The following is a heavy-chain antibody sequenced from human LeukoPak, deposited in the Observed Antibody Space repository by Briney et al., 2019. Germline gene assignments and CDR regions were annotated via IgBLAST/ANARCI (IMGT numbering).Heavy chain of an antibody. CDR1: GYTFTTYD. CDR3: ARANYYGSGKKDLDY. D-gene: IGHD3-10*01. CDR2: MNPNSGNT. Sequence: GASVKVSCKASGYTFTTYDINWVRQATGQGLEWMGGMNPNSGNTGYAQKFQGRVTMTRNTSMSTAYMELNSLRSEDTAVYYCARANYYGSGKKDLDYWGQGTLVTVSS. J-gene: IGHJ4*02. V-gene: IGHV1-8*01.